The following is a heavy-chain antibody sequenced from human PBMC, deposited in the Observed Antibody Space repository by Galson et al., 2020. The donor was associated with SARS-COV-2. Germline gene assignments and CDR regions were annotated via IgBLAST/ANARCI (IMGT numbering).Heavy chain of an antibody. V-gene: IGHV2-70*11. CDR3: ARNDLRQFAYAIDV. CDR2: IDWDNDE. Sequence: SGHTLVKPTQTLTLTCTLSGFSLNTSGVCVNWIRQPPGKALEWLARIDWDNDEYYRTSLKTRLTISKDTSKNQVVLTMTNMDPVDTATYYCARNDLRQFAYAIDVWGQGTTVTVSS. D-gene: IGHD3-3*01. CDR1: GFSLNTSGVC. J-gene: IGHJ6*02.